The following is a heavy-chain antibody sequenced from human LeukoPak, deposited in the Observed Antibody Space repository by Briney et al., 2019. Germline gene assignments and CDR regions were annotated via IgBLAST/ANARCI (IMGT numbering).Heavy chain of an antibody. Sequence: PGGSLRLSCAASGFTFSSYAMSWVRQAPGKGLEWVSAVSGSGGSTYYADSVKGRFTISRDNSKNTPYLQMNSLRAEDTAVYYCAKDGDRGVISINWFDPWGQGTLVTVSS. D-gene: IGHD2/OR15-2a*01. J-gene: IGHJ5*02. CDR2: VSGSGGST. CDR1: GFTFSSYA. CDR3: AKDGDRGVISINWFDP. V-gene: IGHV3-23*01.